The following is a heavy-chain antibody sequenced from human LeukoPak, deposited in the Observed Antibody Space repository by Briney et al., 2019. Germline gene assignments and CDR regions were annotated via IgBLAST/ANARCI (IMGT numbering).Heavy chain of an antibody. CDR1: GFTFSSYG. Sequence: SGGSLRLSCAASGFTFSSYGMHWVRQAPGKGLEWVAVIWYDGSNKYYADSVKGRFTISRDNSKSTLYLQMNSLRAEDTAVYYCARLASYGGNSIFDYWGQGTLVTVSS. CDR3: ARLASYGGNSIFDY. CDR2: IWYDGSNK. V-gene: IGHV3-33*01. J-gene: IGHJ4*02. D-gene: IGHD4-23*01.